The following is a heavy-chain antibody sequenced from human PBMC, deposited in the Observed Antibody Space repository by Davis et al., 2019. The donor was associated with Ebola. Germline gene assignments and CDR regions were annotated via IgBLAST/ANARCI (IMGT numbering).Heavy chain of an antibody. D-gene: IGHD3-22*01. Sequence: SETLSLTCTVSGGSISSGGYYWSWIRQHPGKGLEWIGYIYYSGSTYYNPSLKSRVTISVDTSKNQFSLKLSSVTAADTAVYYCAREVRYYYDSSGYYSSYYFDYWGQGTLVTVSS. CDR2: IYYSGST. J-gene: IGHJ4*02. CDR3: AREVRYYYDSSGYYSSYYFDY. V-gene: IGHV4-31*03. CDR1: GGSISSGGYY.